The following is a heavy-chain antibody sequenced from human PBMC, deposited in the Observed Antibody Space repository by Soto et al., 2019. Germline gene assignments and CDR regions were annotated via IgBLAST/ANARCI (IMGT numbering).Heavy chain of an antibody. CDR2: IYYNGNT. V-gene: IGHV4-61*01. J-gene: IGHJ4*02. CDR1: GGSVSSGSYY. Sequence: SETLCLTCTVSGGSVSSGSYYGSWIRQPPGRGLEWIGYIYYNGNTYYNPSLKSRVALSVDTTKNQISLKLSSVTAADTGVYYCAREAKNPGSGSLIPYYFDCWGQGTLVTVSS. CDR3: AREAKNPGSGSLIPYYFDC. D-gene: IGHD3-10*01.